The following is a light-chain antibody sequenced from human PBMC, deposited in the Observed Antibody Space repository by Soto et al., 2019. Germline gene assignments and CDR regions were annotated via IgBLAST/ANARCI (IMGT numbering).Light chain of an antibody. CDR3: QQSYSSPTT. Sequence: IHMTQSASFLSASVGNRVTIACRASQSIGKHLNWYQQKTGKAPKFLIYGASTLQSGVPSRFTGSGSGTDFTLTVNSLQPEDFATYYCQQSYSSPTTFGQGTRLE. CDR1: QSIGKH. V-gene: IGKV1-39*01. CDR2: GAS. J-gene: IGKJ5*01.